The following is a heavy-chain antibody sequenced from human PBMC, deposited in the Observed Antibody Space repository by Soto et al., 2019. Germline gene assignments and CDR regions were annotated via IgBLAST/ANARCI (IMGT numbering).Heavy chain of an antibody. CDR3: ASTYDSSGYYRQNYYYYYGMDV. V-gene: IGHV3-33*01. Sequence: QVQLVESGGGVVQPGRSLRLSCAASGFTFSSYGMHWVRQAPGKGLEWVAVIWYDGSNKYYADSVKGRFTISRDNSKNTLYLQMTSLRAEDTAVYYCASTYDSSGYYRQNYYYYYGMDVWGQGTTVTVSS. D-gene: IGHD3-22*01. CDR2: IWYDGSNK. J-gene: IGHJ6*02. CDR1: GFTFSSYG.